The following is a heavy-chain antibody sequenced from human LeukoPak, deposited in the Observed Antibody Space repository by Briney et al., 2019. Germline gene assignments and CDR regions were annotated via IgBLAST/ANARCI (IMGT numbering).Heavy chain of an antibody. V-gene: IGHV3-21*01. J-gene: IGHJ5*02. Sequence: GASLRLSCAASGFTFSSYSMNWVRQAPGKGLEWVSSISNNSSYIYYADSVKGRFTISRDNAKNSLYLQMNSLRAEDTAVYYCARSGIAAAGTGRFDPWGQGTLVTVSS. CDR2: ISNNSSYI. CDR1: GFTFSSYS. D-gene: IGHD6-13*01. CDR3: ARSGIAAAGTGRFDP.